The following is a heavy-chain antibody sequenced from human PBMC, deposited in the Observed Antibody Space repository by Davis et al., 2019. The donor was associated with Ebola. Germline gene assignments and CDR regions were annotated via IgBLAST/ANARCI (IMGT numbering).Heavy chain of an antibody. CDR3: ARGGSGQQRRDIFDI. CDR1: GFTFRSYW. Sequence: PGGSLRLSCAASGFTFRSYWMSWVRQAPGKGLVWVANIRHDGSEGYYADSVKGRFTISRDNAKNSLFLQMNSLRAEDTAVYYCARGGSGQQRRDIFDIWGQGTLVTVSS. CDR2: IRHDGSEG. J-gene: IGHJ4*02. D-gene: IGHD2-15*01. V-gene: IGHV3-7*01.